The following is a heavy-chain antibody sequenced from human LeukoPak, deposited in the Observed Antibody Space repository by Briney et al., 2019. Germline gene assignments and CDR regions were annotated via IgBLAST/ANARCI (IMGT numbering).Heavy chain of an antibody. V-gene: IGHV4-39*07. J-gene: IGHJ4*02. CDR2: IYHGGST. Sequence: SETLSLTCTVSGGSISSSGYYWGWIRQPPGKGLEWIGTIYHGGSTYYNPSLKSRVTISVDTSKNQFSLRLNSVTAADTAVYYCASNGGYWGQGTLVTVSS. CDR3: ASNGGY. CDR1: GGSISSSGYY.